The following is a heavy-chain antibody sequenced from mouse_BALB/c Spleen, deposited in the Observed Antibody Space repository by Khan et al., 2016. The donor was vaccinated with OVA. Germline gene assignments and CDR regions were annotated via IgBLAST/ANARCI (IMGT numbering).Heavy chain of an antibody. Sequence: VQLQQPGPELVKPGASVKMSCKASGYTFTCYVMHWVRQKPVQGLEWIGYIYSFYDATTYNEKFKVKGILTSDKSSSHAHMELPSLTSEDSAVYFCAINYRNYVYFDYRGQGTTLTVSS. V-gene: IGHV1S136*01. CDR1: GYTFTCYV. CDR3: AINYRNYVYFDY. CDR2: IYSFYDAT. J-gene: IGHJ2*01. D-gene: IGHD2-5*01.